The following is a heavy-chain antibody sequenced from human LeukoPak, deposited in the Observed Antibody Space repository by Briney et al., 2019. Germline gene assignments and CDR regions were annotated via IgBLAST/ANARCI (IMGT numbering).Heavy chain of an antibody. CDR3: ARASILTGYAK. CDR1: GGSISSGDYY. Sequence: SETLSLTCAVSGGSISSGDYYWSWIRQPPGKGLEWIGYIYYSGSTYYNPSLKSRVTISVDTSKNQFSLKLSSVTAADTAVYYCARASILTGYAKWGQGTLVTVSS. J-gene: IGHJ4*02. CDR2: IYYSGST. V-gene: IGHV4-30-4*08. D-gene: IGHD3-9*01.